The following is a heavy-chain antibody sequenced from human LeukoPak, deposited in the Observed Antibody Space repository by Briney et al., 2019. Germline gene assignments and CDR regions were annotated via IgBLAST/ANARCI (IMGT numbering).Heavy chain of an antibody. CDR2: ISGSGSST. V-gene: IGHV3-23*01. CDR3: AKAVFQWPRNFDY. J-gene: IGHJ4*02. Sequence: GGSLRLSCAASGFTFSSYAMSWVRQAPGKGLEWVSAISGSGSSTYYADSVKGRFTISRDNSKNTLYLQMNSLRAEDTAVYYCAKAVFQWPRNFDYWGQGTLVTVSS. CDR1: GFTFSSYA. D-gene: IGHD5-12*01.